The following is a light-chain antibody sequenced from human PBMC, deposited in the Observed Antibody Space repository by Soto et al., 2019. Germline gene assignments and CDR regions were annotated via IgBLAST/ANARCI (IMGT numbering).Light chain of an antibody. CDR3: QQSSDWPLT. CDR2: DVS. Sequence: EIVLTQSPATLSLSPGERATLSCRASQSVSSYLAWYQQRPGQAPRLLIYDVSNGATGIPARFSGSGSGTDFTLTISSLEPEDFALYYCQQSSDWPLTFGGGTKVEIK. J-gene: IGKJ4*01. V-gene: IGKV3-11*01. CDR1: QSVSSY.